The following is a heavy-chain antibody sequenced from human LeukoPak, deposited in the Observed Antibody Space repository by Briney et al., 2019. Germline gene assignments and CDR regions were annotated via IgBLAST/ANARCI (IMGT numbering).Heavy chain of an antibody. CDR1: GGSISSYY. CDR2: INYSGST. Sequence: SETLSLTCTVSGGSISSYYWSWIRQPPGKGLEWIGYINYSGSTNYNPSLKSRVTISVDTSKNQFSLRLSSVTAADTAVYYCARVGDTMVRGVISWFDYWGQGTLVTVSS. CDR3: ARVGDTMVRGVISWFDY. D-gene: IGHD3-10*01. J-gene: IGHJ4*02. V-gene: IGHV4-59*01.